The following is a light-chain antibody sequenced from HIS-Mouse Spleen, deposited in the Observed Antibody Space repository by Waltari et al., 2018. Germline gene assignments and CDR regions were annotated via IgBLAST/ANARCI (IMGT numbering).Light chain of an antibody. J-gene: IGKJ1*01. CDR3: QQLNSYPPT. Sequence: DFQLTHSPSFLSASVGDRFTITCRASQGISSYLAWYQQKPGKAPKLLIYAASTLQSGVPSRFSGSGSGTEFTLTISSLQPEDFATYYCQQLNSYPPTFGQGTKVEIK. CDR2: AAS. CDR1: QGISSY. V-gene: IGKV1-9*01.